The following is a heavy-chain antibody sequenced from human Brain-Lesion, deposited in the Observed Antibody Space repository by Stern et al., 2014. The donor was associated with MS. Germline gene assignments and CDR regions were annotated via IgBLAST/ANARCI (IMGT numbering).Heavy chain of an antibody. Sequence: MQLVESGAEVKKPGASVTVSCTPSGYTVSGHYIAWVRQAPGQGPEWMGLINPNTGATIYAQNFRGRVTLTRDTSTTTVYLDLNRLRSDDTAVYYCARRKVNTMTLDYWGQGTLVTVSS. CDR1: GYTVSGHY. CDR3: ARRKVNTMTLDY. J-gene: IGHJ4*02. CDR2: INPNTGAT. D-gene: IGHD5-18*01. V-gene: IGHV1-2*06.